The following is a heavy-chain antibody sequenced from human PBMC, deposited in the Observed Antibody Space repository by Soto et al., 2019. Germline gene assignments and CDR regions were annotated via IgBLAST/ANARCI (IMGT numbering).Heavy chain of an antibody. CDR3: TSLGGWSGGSSGMDV. CDR1: GLIFSDYH. V-gene: IGHV3-72*01. J-gene: IGHJ6*02. CDR2: IRRKANSYTT. Sequence: EVQLVESGGGLVQPGGSLRLSCAASGLIFSDYHMDWVRQAPGKGLEWVGSIRRKANSYTTEYAAYVKGIITMSRNYAKNSMNLQMTRLKSEDSAVNYSTSLGGWSGGSSGMDVWGQGTTVTVSS. D-gene: IGHD6-19*01.